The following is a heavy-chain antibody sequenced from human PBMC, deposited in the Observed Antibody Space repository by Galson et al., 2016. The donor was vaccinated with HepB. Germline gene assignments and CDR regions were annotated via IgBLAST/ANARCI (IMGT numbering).Heavy chain of an antibody. CDR1: GYTFTSHE. J-gene: IGHJ4*02. D-gene: IGHD2-21*02. V-gene: IGHV1-46*01. CDR3: ATVVGTADY. CDR2: INSRDGST. Sequence: SVKVSCKASGYTFTSHEMHWVRQAPGHGLEWMGIINSRDGSTTYAHKFQGRVTMTRDTSTSIVHMEMSSLKSEDTAMFYCATVVGTADYWGQGTLVTVSS.